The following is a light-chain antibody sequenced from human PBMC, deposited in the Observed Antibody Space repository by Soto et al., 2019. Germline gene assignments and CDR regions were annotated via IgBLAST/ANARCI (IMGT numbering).Light chain of an antibody. CDR3: CSYAGSPYV. J-gene: IGLJ1*01. CDR2: DVS. V-gene: IGLV2-11*01. CDR1: SSDVGRYNY. Sequence: QSVLTQPRSVSGSPGQSVTISCTGTSSDVGRYNYVSWYQHHPGKAPKLMIYDVSTRPSGVPDRFSGSKSGTTASLTISGLQAEDEADYYCCSYAGSPYVCGTGTKSPS.